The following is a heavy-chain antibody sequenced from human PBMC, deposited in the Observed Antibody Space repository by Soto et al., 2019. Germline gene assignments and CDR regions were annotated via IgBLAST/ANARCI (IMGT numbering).Heavy chain of an antibody. CDR2: ITFSGNTV. Sequence: GGSLRLYCAAARFTFSDSYISWIRQAPGKGLEWISYITFSGNTVYYADSLKGRFTISRDNAKNSLYLQMNRLRAEDTAVYYCARVSWREKYGMDVWGQGTTVTVSS. CDR1: RFTFSDSY. J-gene: IGHJ6*02. V-gene: IGHV3-11*01. CDR3: ARVSWREKYGMDV.